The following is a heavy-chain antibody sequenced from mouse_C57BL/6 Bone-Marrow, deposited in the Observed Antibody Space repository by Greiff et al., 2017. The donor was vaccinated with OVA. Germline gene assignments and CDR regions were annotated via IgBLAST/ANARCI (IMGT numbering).Heavy chain of an antibody. Sequence: QVQLQQSGAELMKPGASVKLSCKATGYTFTGYWIEWVKQRPGHGLEWIGEILPGSGSTNYNEKFKGKATFTADTSSNTAYMQLSSLTTEDSAIYYCAREGGGRYVSSYYYFDYWGQGTTLTVSS. CDR3: AREGGGRYVSSYYYFDY. CDR2: ILPGSGST. J-gene: IGHJ2*01. D-gene: IGHD1-1*01. V-gene: IGHV1-9*01. CDR1: GYTFTGYW.